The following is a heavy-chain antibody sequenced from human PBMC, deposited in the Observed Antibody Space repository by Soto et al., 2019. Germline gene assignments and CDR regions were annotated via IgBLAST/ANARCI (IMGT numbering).Heavy chain of an antibody. V-gene: IGHV3-74*01. D-gene: IGHD1-7*01. CDR1: GFTFTHYR. CDR3: ARAGDWNYVYDF. CDR2: VNGDGSST. Sequence: EVQLVESGGGLVQPGGSLRLSCAASGFTFTHYRIHWVRQAPGKGLVWVSRVNGDGSSTNYADSVKGRFTISRDNARNTVYLQINSLRAEDTAVYYCARAGDWNYVYDFWGQGTLVTVSS. J-gene: IGHJ4*02.